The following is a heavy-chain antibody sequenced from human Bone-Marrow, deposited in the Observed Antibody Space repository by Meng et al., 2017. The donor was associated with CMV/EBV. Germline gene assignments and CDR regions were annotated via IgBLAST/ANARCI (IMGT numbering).Heavy chain of an antibody. J-gene: IGHJ1*01. CDR2: IKQDGSEK. D-gene: IGHD5-18*01. CDR1: GFTFSSYW. Sequence: GESLKISCAASGFTFSSYWMSWVRQAPGKGLEWVANIKQDGSEKYYVDSVKGRFTISRDNSKNSLYLQMNSLRAEDTAVYYCARTLGGYSYGYNYWGQGTLVAVSS. CDR3: ARTLGGYSYGYNY. V-gene: IGHV3-7*01.